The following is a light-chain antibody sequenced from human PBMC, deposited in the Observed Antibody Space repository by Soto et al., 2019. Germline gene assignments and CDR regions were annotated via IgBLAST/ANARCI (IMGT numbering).Light chain of an antibody. CDR2: SNN. CDR1: SSNIGSNT. V-gene: IGLV1-44*01. CDR3: AAWDDSRDV. Sequence: QSELTQPPSASGTPGQRVTISCSGSSSNIGSNTVNWYQQLPGTAPKLLIYSNNQRPSGVPDRFSGSKSGTSASLAISGLQSEDEADYYCAAWDDSRDVFGTGTKLTVL. J-gene: IGLJ1*01.